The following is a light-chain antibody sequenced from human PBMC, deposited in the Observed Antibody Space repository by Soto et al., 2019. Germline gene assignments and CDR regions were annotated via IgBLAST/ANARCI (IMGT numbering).Light chain of an antibody. CDR2: GAS. CDR1: QTVTSTY. CDR3: HQYGYSLWT. V-gene: IGKV3-20*01. J-gene: IGKJ1*01. Sequence: DIVLTQSPGTLSFSPVERATLSCMASQTVTSTYLAWYQQKPGQAPRLLIYGASSRATGIPDRFSGSGSGTDFTLTISRLEPEDFALYYCHQYGYSLWTFGQGTKVDI.